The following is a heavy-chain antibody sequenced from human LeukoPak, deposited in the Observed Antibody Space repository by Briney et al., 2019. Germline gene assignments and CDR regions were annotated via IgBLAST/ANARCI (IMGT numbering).Heavy chain of an antibody. V-gene: IGHV3-30*02. CDR1: GFTFSSYS. J-gene: IGHJ4*02. D-gene: IGHD6-19*01. CDR2: IRYDGSNK. Sequence: HPGGSLRLSCAASGFTFSSYSMNWVRQAPGRGLEWVAFIRYDGSNKYYADSVKGRFTISRDNSKNTLYLQMNSLRPDDTAVYYCAKDLGPVALNGGDYWGQGTLVTVSS. CDR3: AKDLGPVALNGGDY.